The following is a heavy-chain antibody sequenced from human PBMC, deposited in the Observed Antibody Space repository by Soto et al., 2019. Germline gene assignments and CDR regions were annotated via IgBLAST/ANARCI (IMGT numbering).Heavy chain of an antibody. V-gene: IGHV4-31*03. Sequence: SETLSLTCTVSGGSISSGGYYWSWIRQHPGKGLEWIGYIYYSGSTYYNPSLKSRVTISVDTSKNQFSLKLSSVTAADTAVYYCARTEQLVPWFDPWGQGTLVTVSS. J-gene: IGHJ5*02. CDR1: GGSISSGGYY. CDR2: IYYSGST. CDR3: ARTEQLVPWFDP. D-gene: IGHD6-6*01.